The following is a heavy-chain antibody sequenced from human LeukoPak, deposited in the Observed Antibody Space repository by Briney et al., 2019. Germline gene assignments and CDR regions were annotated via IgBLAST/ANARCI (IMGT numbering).Heavy chain of an antibody. Sequence: RASVKVSCKASGYTFTGYYMHWVRQAPGQGLEWMGIINPSGGSTSYAQKFQGRVTMTRDMSTSTVYMELSSLRSEDTAVYYCARGITIFGVVLYYFDYWGQGTLVTVSS. V-gene: IGHV1-46*01. CDR2: INPSGGST. J-gene: IGHJ4*02. D-gene: IGHD3-3*01. CDR3: ARGITIFGVVLYYFDY. CDR1: GYTFTGYY.